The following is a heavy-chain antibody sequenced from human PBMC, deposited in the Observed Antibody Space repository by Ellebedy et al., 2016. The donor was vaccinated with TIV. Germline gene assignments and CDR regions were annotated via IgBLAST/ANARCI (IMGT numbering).Heavy chain of an antibody. CDR1: GFTFSSYA. D-gene: IGHD5-12*01. CDR2: ISYDGSNK. J-gene: IGHJ4*02. V-gene: IGHV3-30-3*01. Sequence: GESLKIPCAASGFTFSSYAMHWVRQAPGKGLEWVAVISYDGSNKYYADSVKGRFTISRDNSKNTLYLQMNSLRAEDTAVYYCARGPTIVATIYFDYWGQGTLVTVSS. CDR3: ARGPTIVATIYFDY.